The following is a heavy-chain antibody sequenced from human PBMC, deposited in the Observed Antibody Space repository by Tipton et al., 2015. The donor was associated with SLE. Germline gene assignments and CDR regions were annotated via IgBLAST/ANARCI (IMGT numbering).Heavy chain of an antibody. V-gene: IGHV4-31*02. CDR1: GGSISAYY. CDR2: IYYSGNT. D-gene: IGHD3-10*01. J-gene: IGHJ3*02. Sequence: LRLSCTVSGGSISAYYWTWIRQHPGKALEWIGYIYYSGNTYYNPSLKSRVTISADTSKNEFSLKLSSVTAADTAIYYCASPGGGSGSFDAFDIWGQGIMVTVSS. CDR3: ASPGGGSGSFDAFDI.